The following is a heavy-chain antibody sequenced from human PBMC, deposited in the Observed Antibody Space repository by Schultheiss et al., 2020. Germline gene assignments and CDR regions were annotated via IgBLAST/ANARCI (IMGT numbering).Heavy chain of an antibody. D-gene: IGHD2-2*01. Sequence: GGSLRLSCKGSGYSFSDYWIGWVRQMPGKGLELMGIIYPGDSETRYSPSYQGQVTISADKPISTAYLQWSRLKASDTAMYYCSLGVPAAIGGMDVWGQGTTVTVSS. CDR1: GYSFSDYW. CDR2: IYPGDSET. CDR3: SLGVPAAIGGMDV. J-gene: IGHJ6*02. V-gene: IGHV5-51*04.